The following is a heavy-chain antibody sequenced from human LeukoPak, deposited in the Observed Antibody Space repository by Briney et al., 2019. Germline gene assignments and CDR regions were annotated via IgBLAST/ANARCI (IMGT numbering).Heavy chain of an antibody. CDR1: GGSISSSSYY. Sequence: RPSGTLVPTWPSSGGSISSSSYYWGWTRQPPGKGVEWIWSIYYSGNTYYNPSLKSRITISVDTSKNQFSLKLSSVTAADTAVYYCARAGEGFLDAFDMWGQGTMVTVSS. CDR3: ARAGEGFLDAFDM. CDR2: IYYSGNT. D-gene: IGHD2-21*01. J-gene: IGHJ3*02. V-gene: IGHV4-39*07.